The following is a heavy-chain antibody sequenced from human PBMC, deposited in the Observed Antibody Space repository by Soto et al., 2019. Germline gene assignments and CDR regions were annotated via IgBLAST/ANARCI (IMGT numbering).Heavy chain of an antibody. D-gene: IGHD2-15*01. CDR2: ISWDGGST. Sequence: EVQLVESGGVVVQPGGSLRLSCAASGFTFDDYTMHWVRQAPGKGLEWVSLISWDGGSTYYADSVKGRFTISRDNSKNSLYLQMNSLRTEDTALYYCAKDVHPLACSGGSCYPSLFDWGQGTLVTVSS. V-gene: IGHV3-43*01. CDR1: GFTFDDYT. CDR3: AKDVHPLACSGGSCYPSLFD. J-gene: IGHJ4*02.